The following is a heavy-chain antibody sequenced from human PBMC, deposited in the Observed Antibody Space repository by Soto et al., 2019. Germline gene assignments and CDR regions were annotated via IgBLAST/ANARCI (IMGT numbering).Heavy chain of an antibody. D-gene: IGHD1-1*01. V-gene: IGHV3-15*01. CDR2: IKSKTDGETT. CDR3: VWNDLGDY. CDR1: GFTFSNAW. J-gene: IGHJ4*02. Sequence: ESGGGLVKPGESLRLSCEGSGFTFSNAWMTWVRQAPGKGLEWVGRIKSKTDGETTDYAAPVKGRFSVSRDDSKNTLYLQMNSLKAEDTAVYFCVWNDLGDYWGQGTLVTVSS.